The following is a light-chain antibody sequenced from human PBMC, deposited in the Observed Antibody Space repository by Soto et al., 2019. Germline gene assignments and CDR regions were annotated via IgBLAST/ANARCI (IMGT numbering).Light chain of an antibody. CDR3: QQYRSWPRT. V-gene: IGKV3-15*01. J-gene: IGKJ1*01. CDR1: QNVLSD. CDR2: GAT. Sequence: EILLTQSPATRSVSPGETATLSCRASQNVLSDLAWYQQKPGQAPRLLVYGATTRATDAPAKFRGSGSGTEFSLTISSLQSEDFATYYWQQYRSWPRTFGQGSKVEI.